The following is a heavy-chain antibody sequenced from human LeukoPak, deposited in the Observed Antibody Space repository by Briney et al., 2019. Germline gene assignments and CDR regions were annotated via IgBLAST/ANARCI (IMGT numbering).Heavy chain of an antibody. D-gene: IGHD3-3*01. Sequence: GGSLRLSCVASGFTFSNHAMNWVRQAPGKGLEWVAAISSSGDTAYYADSVKGRFTISRDNSKNTLYLQMNSLRAEDTAVYYCAKDVGSGVYYYGMDVWGQGTTVTVSS. CDR1: GFTFSNHA. J-gene: IGHJ6*02. CDR2: ISSSGDTA. CDR3: AKDVGSGVYYYGMDV. V-gene: IGHV3-23*01.